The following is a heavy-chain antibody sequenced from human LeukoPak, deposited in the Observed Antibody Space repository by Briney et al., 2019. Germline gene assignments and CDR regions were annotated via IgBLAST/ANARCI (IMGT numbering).Heavy chain of an antibody. D-gene: IGHD2-15*01. CDR3: ARDLGQVLRATPGY. CDR2: INPNSGDT. Sequence: ASVKVSCKASGYTFTTYFMHWVRQAPGQGLDYMGRINPNSGDTNYAQKFQGRVTMTRDTSISTIFMEMNSLRSDDTAVYYCARDLGQVLRATPGYWGXGTLVTVSS. J-gene: IGHJ4*02. V-gene: IGHV1-2*06. CDR1: GYTFTTYF.